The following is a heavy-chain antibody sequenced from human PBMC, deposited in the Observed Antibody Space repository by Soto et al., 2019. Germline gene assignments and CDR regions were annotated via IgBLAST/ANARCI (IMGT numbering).Heavy chain of an antibody. V-gene: IGHV4-34*01. Sequence: QVQLQQWGAGLLKPSETLSLTCAVYGGSFSGYYWSWIRQPPGKGLEWIGEINHSGSTNYNPSLKGRVTISVDTSKNQFSLKLSSVTAADTAVYYCARGGFYYDSSGYYYYYGMDVWGQGTTVTVSS. CDR3: ARGGFYYDSSGYYYYYGMDV. D-gene: IGHD3-22*01. J-gene: IGHJ6*02. CDR1: GGSFSGYY. CDR2: INHSGST.